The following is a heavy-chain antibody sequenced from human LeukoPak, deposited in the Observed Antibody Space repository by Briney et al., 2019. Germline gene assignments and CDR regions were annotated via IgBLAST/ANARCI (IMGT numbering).Heavy chain of an antibody. V-gene: IGHV3-48*04. CDR2: ISSSGSLI. J-gene: IGHJ5*02. D-gene: IGHD3-22*01. CDR3: ARAANYYYDSSGDGAWFDP. Sequence: GGSLRLSCAASGFTSATYWMTWVRQAPGKGLEWASYISSSGSLIYYADSVKGRFTISRDNAKKSVYLQMNSLRVEDTAIYYCARAANYYYDSSGDGAWFDPWGQGTLVTVSS. CDR1: GFTSATYW.